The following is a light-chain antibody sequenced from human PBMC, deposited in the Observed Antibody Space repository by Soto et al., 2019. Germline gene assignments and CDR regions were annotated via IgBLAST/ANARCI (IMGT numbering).Light chain of an antibody. CDR2: YAS. CDR1: QSVRNN. Sequence: EIMMTQSPATLSVSPWESATLSCRASQSVRNNLAWYQHKPGQAPRLLIYYASTRATGIPARFSGSGSGTEFTLTISSLQSEDFALYYCQQYNDWPPITFGQGTRLEIK. V-gene: IGKV3-15*01. CDR3: QQYNDWPPIT. J-gene: IGKJ5*01.